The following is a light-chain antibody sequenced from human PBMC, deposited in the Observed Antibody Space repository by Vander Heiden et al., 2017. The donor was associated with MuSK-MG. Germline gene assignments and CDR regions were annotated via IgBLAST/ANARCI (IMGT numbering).Light chain of an antibody. Sequence: EIVMTQSPATLSVSPGERATLSCRASQSVSSNLAWYQQKPGQAPRLLIYGASTRATGLPARFTGSGYGTEFTLTISSLQSEAFAVYYCQQNNNWPPFTFGHGTKLDIK. CDR1: QSVSSN. J-gene: IGKJ3*01. V-gene: IGKV3D-15*01. CDR2: GAS. CDR3: QQNNNWPPFT.